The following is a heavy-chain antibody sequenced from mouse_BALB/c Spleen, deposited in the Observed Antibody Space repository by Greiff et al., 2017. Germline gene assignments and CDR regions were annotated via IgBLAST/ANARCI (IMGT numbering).Heavy chain of an antibody. CDR3: ARDHDYDEASCYAMDY. D-gene: IGHD2-4*01. Sequence: EVKLMESGGGLVKPGGSLKLSCAASGFTFSSYAMSWVRQTPEKRLEWVATISSGGSYTYYPDSVKGRFTISRDNAKNTLYLQMSSLRSEDTAMYYCARDHDYDEASCYAMDYWGQGTSVTVSS. CDR1: GFTFSSYA. J-gene: IGHJ4*01. V-gene: IGHV5-9-3*01. CDR2: ISSGGSYT.